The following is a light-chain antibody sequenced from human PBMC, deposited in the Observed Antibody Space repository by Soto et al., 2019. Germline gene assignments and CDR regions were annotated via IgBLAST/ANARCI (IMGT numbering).Light chain of an antibody. CDR1: TSDLVHYNY. J-gene: IGLJ3*02. V-gene: IGLV2-14*01. Sequence: QFALTQPASVSRSPGQSVTISCSATTSDLVHYNYVSWYQQHPDKAPKLVIYECSNRPLSVASRYSGSKSGKTDDLTISGLQAEDEAAYDCSSYRRTIAVVCGGTKLTVI. CDR3: SSYRRTIAV. CDR2: ECS.